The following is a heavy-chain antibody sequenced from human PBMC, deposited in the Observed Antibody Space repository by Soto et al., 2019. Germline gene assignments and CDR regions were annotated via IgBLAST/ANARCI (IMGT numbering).Heavy chain of an antibody. CDR3: GGGRGGAGAFDI. CDR1: GYTFTSYD. V-gene: IGHV1-8*01. D-gene: IGHD3-10*01. CDR2: MNPNSGNT. Sequence: QVQLVQSGAEVKKPGASVKVSCKASGYTFTSYDINWVRQATGQGLEWMGWMNPNSGNTGYAQKFQGRVTMTRNTSISTGYKELSSLGSEDTAVYYCGGGRGGAGAFDIWGQGTMVTVSS. J-gene: IGHJ3*02.